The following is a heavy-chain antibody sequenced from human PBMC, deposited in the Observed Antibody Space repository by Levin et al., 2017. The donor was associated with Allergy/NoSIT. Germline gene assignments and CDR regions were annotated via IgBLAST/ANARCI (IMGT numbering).Heavy chain of an antibody. D-gene: IGHD6-6*01. CDR3: AKTTGDIAAAN. Sequence: PGGSLRLSCAASGFTFSSYGMHWVRQAPGKGLEWVAVISYDGSNKYYADSVKGRFTISRDNSKNTLYLQMNSLRAEDTAVYYCAKTTGDIAAANWGQGTLVTVSS. J-gene: IGHJ4*02. CDR1: GFTFSSYG. CDR2: ISYDGSNK. V-gene: IGHV3-30*18.